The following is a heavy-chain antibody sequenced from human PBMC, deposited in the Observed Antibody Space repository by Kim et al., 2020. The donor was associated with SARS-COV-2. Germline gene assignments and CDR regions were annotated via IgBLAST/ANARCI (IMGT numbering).Heavy chain of an antibody. D-gene: IGHD6-13*01. V-gene: IGHV4-34*01. CDR2: INHSGST. Sequence: SETLSLTCAVYGGSFSGYYWSWIRQPPGKGLEWIGEINHSGSTNYNPSLKSRVTISVDTSKNQFSLKLSSVTAADTAVYYCARGKGSSSWDYWGQGTLVTVSS. CDR1: GGSFSGYY. J-gene: IGHJ4*02. CDR3: ARGKGSSSWDY.